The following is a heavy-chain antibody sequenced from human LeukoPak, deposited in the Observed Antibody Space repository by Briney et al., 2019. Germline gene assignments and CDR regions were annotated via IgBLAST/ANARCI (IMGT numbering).Heavy chain of an antibody. Sequence: PSETLSLTCTVSGGSISSSSYYWGWIRQPPGKGLEWIGSIYYSGSTYYNPSLKSRVTISVDTSKNQFSLKLSSVTAAGTAVYYCARRDSSGWYLTFDYWGQGTLVTVSS. CDR3: ARRDSSGWYLTFDY. CDR2: IYYSGST. D-gene: IGHD6-19*01. V-gene: IGHV4-39*01. J-gene: IGHJ4*02. CDR1: GGSISSSSYY.